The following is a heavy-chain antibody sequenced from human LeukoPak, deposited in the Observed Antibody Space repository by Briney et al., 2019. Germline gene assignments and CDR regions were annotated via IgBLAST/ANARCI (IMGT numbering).Heavy chain of an antibody. Sequence: SETLSLTCTVSGGSISSGDYCWSWIRQPPGKGLGWIVYIYYSGSTYYNPFLKSRVTISVDTSKYQFSLKLSSVTAADTAVYYCARVGDSSGYGYPNWFDPWGQGTLVTVSS. CDR2: IYYSGST. D-gene: IGHD3-22*01. V-gene: IGHV4-30-4*01. CDR3: ARVGDSSGYGYPNWFDP. CDR1: GGSISSGDYC. J-gene: IGHJ5*02.